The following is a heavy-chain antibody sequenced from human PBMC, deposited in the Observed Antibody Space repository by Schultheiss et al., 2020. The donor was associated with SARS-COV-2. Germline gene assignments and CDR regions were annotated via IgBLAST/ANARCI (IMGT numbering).Heavy chain of an antibody. Sequence: GGSLRLSCAASGFTLGSYYMTRVRQAPGKGLEWVANINQDGSEKYYVDYVKGRFTIPRDNVKDSLYLQMNSLRVEDTAVYYCARTWTQLVGPAYWGQGTRITISS. D-gene: IGHD6-6*01. CDR1: GFTLGSYY. J-gene: IGHJ4*02. CDR2: INQDGSEK. CDR3: ARTWTQLVGPAY. V-gene: IGHV3-7*03.